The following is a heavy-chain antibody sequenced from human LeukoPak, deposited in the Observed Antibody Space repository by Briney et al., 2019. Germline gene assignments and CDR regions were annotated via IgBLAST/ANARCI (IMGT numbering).Heavy chain of an antibody. Sequence: SETLSLTCTVSGGSISSGDYYWSWIRQPPGKGLEWIGYIYYSGSTYYNPSLKSRVTISVDTSKNQFSLKLSSVTAADTAVYYCARDLIVGATNWFDPWGQGTLVTVSS. CDR1: GGSISSGDYY. CDR3: ARDLIVGATNWFDP. J-gene: IGHJ5*02. D-gene: IGHD1-26*01. CDR2: IYYSGST. V-gene: IGHV4-30-4*01.